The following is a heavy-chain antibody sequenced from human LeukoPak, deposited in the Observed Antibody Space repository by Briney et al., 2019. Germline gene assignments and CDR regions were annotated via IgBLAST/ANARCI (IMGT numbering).Heavy chain of an antibody. Sequence: GGSLRLSCAASGFTFSSYEMNWVRQAPGKGLEWVSYISSDSRTIYYADSVKGRFTISRDNAKNSLYLQMKSLRDEDTAVYYCARYGSGTSYITNYFDYWGQGTLVTVSS. V-gene: IGHV3-48*02. CDR2: ISSDSRTI. J-gene: IGHJ4*02. D-gene: IGHD3-10*01. CDR3: ARYGSGTSYITNYFDY. CDR1: GFTFSSYE.